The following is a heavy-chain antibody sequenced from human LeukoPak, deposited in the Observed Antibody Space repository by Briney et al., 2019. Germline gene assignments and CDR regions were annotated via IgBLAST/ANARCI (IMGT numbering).Heavy chain of an antibody. CDR1: GFTFSDYY. CDR3: TREDNWYFDL. V-gene: IGHV3-11*05. CDR2: ISTGSTHT. Sequence: GGSLRLSCAASGFTFSDYYMTWIRQAPGKGLEWLSYISTGSTHTNYANSVKGRFTISRDNAKNSLYLQLNSLRAEDTAVYYCTREDNWYFDLWGRGTLVTVSS. J-gene: IGHJ2*01.